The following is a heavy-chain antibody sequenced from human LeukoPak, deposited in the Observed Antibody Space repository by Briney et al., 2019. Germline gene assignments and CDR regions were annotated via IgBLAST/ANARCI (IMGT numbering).Heavy chain of an antibody. CDR1: GFTFSSYG. J-gene: IGHJ4*02. Sequence: GGSLRLSCAASGFTFSSYGMHWVRQAPGKGLEWVAVISYDGSNKYYADSVKGRFTISRDNSKNTLYLQMNSLRAEDTAVYYCLNTIIGGVSTTRGARKGYGARGPRVTVS. CDR3: LNTIIGGVSTTRGARKGY. CDR2: ISYDGSNK. D-gene: IGHD3-22*01. V-gene: IGHV3-30*03.